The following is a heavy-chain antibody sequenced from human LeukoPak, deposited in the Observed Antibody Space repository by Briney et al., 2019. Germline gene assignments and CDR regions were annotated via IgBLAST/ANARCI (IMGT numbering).Heavy chain of an antibody. D-gene: IGHD2-2*01. CDR1: GYTFTGYY. J-gene: IGHJ1*01. CDR2: INPNSGGT. V-gene: IGHV1-2*06. Sequence: ASVKVSCKASGYTFTGYYMHWVRQAPGQGLEWMGRINPNSGGTNYAQKFQGRVTMTRDTSISTAYMELSRLRSDDTAVYYCPRALMGHIVVVPAATPEFQHWGQGTLVTVSS. CDR3: PRALMGHIVVVPAATPEFQH.